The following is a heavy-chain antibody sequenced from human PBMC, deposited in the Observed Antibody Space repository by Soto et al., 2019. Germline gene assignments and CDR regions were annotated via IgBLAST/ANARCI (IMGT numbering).Heavy chain of an antibody. CDR1: GGSISSGDYY. Sequence: SETLSLTCTVSGGSISSGDYYWSWIRQPPGKGLEWIGYIYYSGSTYYTPSLKSRVTISVDTSKNQFSLKLSSVTAADTAVYFCARVGWTTVGYYFDYWGQGTLVTVSS. CDR3: ARVGWTTVGYYFDY. J-gene: IGHJ4*02. CDR2: IYYSGST. V-gene: IGHV4-30-4*02. D-gene: IGHD4-17*01.